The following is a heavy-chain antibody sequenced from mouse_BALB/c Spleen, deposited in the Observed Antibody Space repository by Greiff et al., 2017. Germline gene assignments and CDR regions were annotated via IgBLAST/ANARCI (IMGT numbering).Heavy chain of an antibody. J-gene: IGHJ4*01. CDR2: ISSGGST. D-gene: IGHD2-10*02. Sequence: EVNVVESGGGLVKPGGSLKLSCAASGFTFSSYAMSWVRQTPEKRLEWVASISSGGSTYYPDSVKGRFTISRDNARNILYLQMSSLRSEDTAMYYCARGGAYGNLYAMDYWGQGTSVTVSS. CDR1: GFTFSSYA. V-gene: IGHV5-6-5*01. CDR3: ARGGAYGNLYAMDY.